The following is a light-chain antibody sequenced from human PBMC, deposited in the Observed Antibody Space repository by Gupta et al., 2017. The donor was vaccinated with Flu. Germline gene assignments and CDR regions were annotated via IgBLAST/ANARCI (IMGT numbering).Light chain of an antibody. Sequence: QSVLTQPRSASGTPGQGATISCPGSSSNIGSNAVNWYQQVPGTAPKLLIYSNTQRPSGVPDRFSGSKSGTSASLAISGLQPEDEADYYCATWDDSLNGVVFGGGTKLTVL. CDR2: SNT. V-gene: IGLV1-44*01. J-gene: IGLJ2*01. CDR1: SSNIGSNA. CDR3: ATWDDSLNGVV.